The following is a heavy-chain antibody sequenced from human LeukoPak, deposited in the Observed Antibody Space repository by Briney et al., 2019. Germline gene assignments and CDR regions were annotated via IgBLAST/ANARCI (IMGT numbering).Heavy chain of an antibody. CDR2: VYSRGGI. CDR1: GGSMNTVSYY. J-gene: IGHJ3*02. Sequence: PSETLSLTCTVSGGSMNTVSYYWVWIRQAPEKGLEWIGSVYSRGGIYSNPSLRSRVTISLDTSTNQFSLNLSSVTVADTALCYCARDRLSLGAFDIWGPGTTVVVSS. CDR3: ARDRLSLGAFDI. D-gene: IGHD3-16*01. V-gene: IGHV4-39*07.